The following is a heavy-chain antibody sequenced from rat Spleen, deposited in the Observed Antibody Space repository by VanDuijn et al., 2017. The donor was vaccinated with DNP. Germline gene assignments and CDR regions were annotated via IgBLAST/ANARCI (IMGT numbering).Heavy chain of an antibody. D-gene: IGHD1-4*01. V-gene: IGHV5-22*01. Sequence: EVQLVESGGGLVQPGRSLKLSCAASGFTFSDYYMAWVRQAPTKGLEWVAYISYDGGSTYYGDSVKGRFTISRDNAKSTLYLQMNSLRSEDTATYYCARGGYNYFDYWAKESWSQSPQ. CDR2: ISYDGGST. CDR1: GFTFSDYY. J-gene: IGHJ2*01. CDR3: ARGGYNYFDY.